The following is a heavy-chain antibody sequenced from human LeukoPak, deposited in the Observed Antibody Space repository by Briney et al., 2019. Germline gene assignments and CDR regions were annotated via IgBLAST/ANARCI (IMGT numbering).Heavy chain of an antibody. CDR1: GYTFTGYY. J-gene: IGHJ1*01. CDR2: INPNSGGT. CDR3: ARGYYDSSDYEYLQH. V-gene: IGHV1-2*02. Sequence: SVKVSCKASGYTFTGYYMHWVRQAPGQGLEWMGWINPNSGGTNSAQKFQGRVTMTRDTSIITAYMELSRLRSDDTAVYFCARGYYDSSDYEYLQHWGQGTLVTVSS. D-gene: IGHD3-22*01.